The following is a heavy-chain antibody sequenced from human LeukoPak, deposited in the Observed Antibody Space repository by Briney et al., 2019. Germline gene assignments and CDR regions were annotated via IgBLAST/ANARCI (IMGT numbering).Heavy chain of an antibody. CDR3: ASRTTVTSYYFDY. CDR2: LYVSGST. D-gene: IGHD4-17*01. CDR1: GYSISSGDY. J-gene: IGHJ4*02. V-gene: IGHV4-38-2*02. Sequence: SETLSLTCTVSGYSISSGDYWGWIRQPPGKGLEWIGSLYVSGSTYYNPSLRSRVTISVDTSKNQCSLKLSSVTAADTAVYYCASRTTVTSYYFDYWGQGTLVTVSS.